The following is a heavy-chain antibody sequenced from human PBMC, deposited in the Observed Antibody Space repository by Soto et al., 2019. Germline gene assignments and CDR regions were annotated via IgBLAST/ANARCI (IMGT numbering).Heavy chain of an antibody. D-gene: IGHD3-16*01. CDR2: ISGSGDIT. J-gene: IGHJ4*02. CDR3: ANALTNYWGKFDS. Sequence: PGGSLRLSCAASGFTLSSYAMSWVRQAPGKGLEWVSVISGSGDITFYTDSVKGRFAVSRDNSKKTLYLRMSSLRAEDTAIYYCANALTNYWGKFDSWGQGTLVTVSS. CDR1: GFTLSSYA. V-gene: IGHV3-23*01.